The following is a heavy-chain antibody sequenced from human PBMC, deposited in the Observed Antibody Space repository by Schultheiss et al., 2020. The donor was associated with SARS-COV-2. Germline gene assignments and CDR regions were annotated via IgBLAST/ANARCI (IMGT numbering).Heavy chain of an antibody. V-gene: IGHV1-18*01. CDR3: ARDPTYSSSFTQLFYYYYYGMDV. D-gene: IGHD6-6*01. J-gene: IGHJ6*02. CDR2: ISAYNGNT. CDR1: GYTFTSYG. Sequence: ASVKVSCKASGYTFTSYGICWVRQAPGQGLEWMGWISAYNGNTNYAQKLQGRVTMTRDTSISTAYMELSRLRSDDTAVYYCARDPTYSSSFTQLFYYYYYGMDVWGQGTTVTVSS.